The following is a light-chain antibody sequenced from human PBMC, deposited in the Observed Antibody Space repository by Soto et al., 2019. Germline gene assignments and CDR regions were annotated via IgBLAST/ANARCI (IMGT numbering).Light chain of an antibody. CDR2: VYSDGSH. V-gene: IGLV4-69*01. CDR1: SGRSSNA. Sequence: QPVLTQSPSASASLGASVKLICTLSSGRSSNAIAWHQQQPEKGPRYLMKVYSDGSHIKGDGIPDRFSGSSSGTERYLTISSLQSEDEADYYCQTWDTGIRVFGGGTKLTVL. CDR3: QTWDTGIRV. J-gene: IGLJ2*01.